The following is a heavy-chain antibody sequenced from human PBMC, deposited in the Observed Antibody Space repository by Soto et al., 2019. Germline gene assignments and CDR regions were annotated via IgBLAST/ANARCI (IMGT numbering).Heavy chain of an antibody. CDR3: ARGDSSSYYVPDYYYYYGMDV. J-gene: IGHJ6*02. D-gene: IGHD6-13*01. CDR1: GGSISSSIYY. V-gene: IGHV4-39*07. Sequence: PSETLALSCTVSGGSISSSIYYGGWILKPPGKGLEGIGSIYYSGSTNYNPSLKSRVTISVDTSKNQFSLKLSSVTAADTAVYYCARGDSSSYYVPDYYYYYGMDVWGQGTTVTVSS. CDR2: IYYSGST.